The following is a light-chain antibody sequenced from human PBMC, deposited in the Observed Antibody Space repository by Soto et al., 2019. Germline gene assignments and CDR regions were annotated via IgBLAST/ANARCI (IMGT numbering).Light chain of an antibody. CDR1: QSVSSSY. CDR3: QQYCRSPS. Sequence: EIVLTQSPGTLSLSPGERATLSCRASQSVSSSYLAWYQQKPGQAPRLLIYGASSRATGIPDRFSGSGSGTDFTLTISRLEPEDFAVDYCQQYCRSPSFGGGTKVEIK. CDR2: GAS. J-gene: IGKJ4*01. V-gene: IGKV3-20*01.